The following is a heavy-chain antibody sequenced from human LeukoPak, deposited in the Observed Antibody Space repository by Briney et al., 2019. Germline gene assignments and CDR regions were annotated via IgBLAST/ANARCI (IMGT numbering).Heavy chain of an antibody. CDR1: VYTFTSYG. V-gene: IGHV1-18*01. CDR2: ISAYNGNT. J-gene: IGHJ4*02. Sequence: ASVKVSCKASVYTFTSYGIIWVRQAPAQALEGMGWISAYNGNTNYAQKLQGRVTMTTDTSTSTAYMELRSVRSDDAAVYYCARAARYCSGGSCSPTFHYWGQGTGVSVPT. D-gene: IGHD2-15*01. CDR3: ARAARYCSGGSCSPTFHY.